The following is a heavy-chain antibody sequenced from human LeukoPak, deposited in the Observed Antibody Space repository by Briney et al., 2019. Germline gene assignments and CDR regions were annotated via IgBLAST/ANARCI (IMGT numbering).Heavy chain of an antibody. Sequence: SETLSLTCTGSGGSISSYYWSWIRQPPGKGLEWIGYIYYSGSTNYNPSLKSRVTISVDTSKNQFSLKLSSVTAADTAVYYCARADILTGYYGGSWYYFDYWGQGTLVTVSS. J-gene: IGHJ4*02. V-gene: IGHV4-59*01. CDR3: ARADILTGYYGGSWYYFDY. CDR2: IYYSGST. CDR1: GGSISSYY. D-gene: IGHD3-9*01.